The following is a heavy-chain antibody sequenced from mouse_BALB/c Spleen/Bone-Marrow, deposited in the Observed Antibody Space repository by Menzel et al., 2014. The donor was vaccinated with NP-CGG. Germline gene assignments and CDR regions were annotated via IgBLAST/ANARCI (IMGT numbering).Heavy chain of an antibody. Sequence: QVQLQQSGAELVKPGASVKLSCKTSGHTFTNYYIYWVKQRPGQGLEWIGEINPGNGGTNFNERFKSKATLTVDKSSTTAYILLTSLTSEDSAVYYCARGSPYWGQGTLVTVSA. V-gene: IGHV1S81*02. CDR3: ARGSPY. D-gene: IGHD6-2*01. J-gene: IGHJ3*01. CDR1: GHTFTNYY. CDR2: INPGNGGT.